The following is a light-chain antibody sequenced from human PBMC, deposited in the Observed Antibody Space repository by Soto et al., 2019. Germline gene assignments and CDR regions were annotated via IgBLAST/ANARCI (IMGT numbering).Light chain of an antibody. CDR1: QGISSW. CDR2: SAS. Sequence: DIQMTQSPSSLSASVGDRFTIXXRASQGISSWLAWYQQKPEQAPKXLIYSASNLQSGVPSRFSGSGSGKDFTLTISSLQPEDFATYFCQQYNSYPITFGQGTRLEIK. CDR3: QQYNSYPIT. V-gene: IGKV1D-16*01. J-gene: IGKJ5*01.